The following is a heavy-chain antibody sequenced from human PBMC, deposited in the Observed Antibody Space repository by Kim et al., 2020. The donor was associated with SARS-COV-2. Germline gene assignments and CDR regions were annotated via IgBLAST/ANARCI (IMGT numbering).Heavy chain of an antibody. CDR2: INPSGGST. V-gene: IGHV1-46*01. CDR1: GYTFTSYY. J-gene: IGHJ3*02. Sequence: ASVKVSCKASGYTFTSYYMHWVRQAPGQGLEWMGIINPSGGSTSYAQKFQGRVTMTRDTSTSTVYMELSSLRSEDTAVYYCARPTAMVTLDWVRGRNDAFDIWGQGTMVTVSS. CDR3: ARPTAMVTLDWVRGRNDAFDI. D-gene: IGHD5-18*01.